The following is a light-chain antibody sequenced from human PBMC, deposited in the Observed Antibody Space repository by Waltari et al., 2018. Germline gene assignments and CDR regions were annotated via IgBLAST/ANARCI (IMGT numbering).Light chain of an antibody. CDR3: QKYGSVPAT. J-gene: IGKJ1*01. CDR1: EAVSTF. CDR2: DTA. V-gene: IGKV3-20*01. Sequence: SGWASEAVSTFIAWNQQEPGQAPRLPIYDTATRATGIPYRFSASGSGTDVSLTISRLEAEDVAVYYCQKYGSVPATFDPGTKVEIK.